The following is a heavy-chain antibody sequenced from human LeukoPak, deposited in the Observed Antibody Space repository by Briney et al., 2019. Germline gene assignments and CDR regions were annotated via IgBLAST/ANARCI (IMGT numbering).Heavy chain of an antibody. Sequence: TLSLTCAVSGGSISSSNWWSWVRQAPGKGLEWVAVISYDGSNKYYADSVKGRFTISRDNSKNTLYLQMNSLRAEDTAVYYCAKDRIAAAGTAPGFGWFDPWGQGTLVTVSS. CDR2: ISYDGSNK. J-gene: IGHJ5*02. CDR1: GGSISSSN. D-gene: IGHD6-13*01. CDR3: AKDRIAAAGTAPGFGWFDP. V-gene: IGHV3-30*18.